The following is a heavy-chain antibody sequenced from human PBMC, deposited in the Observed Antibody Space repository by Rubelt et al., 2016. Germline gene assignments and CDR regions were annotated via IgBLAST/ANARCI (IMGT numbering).Heavy chain of an antibody. V-gene: IGHV3-33*06. J-gene: IGHJ6*02. Sequence: QVQLVESGGGVVQPGRSLRLSCAASGFTFSSYGMHWVRQAPGKGLEWVAVIWYDGSNKYYADSVKGRFTISRDNSKNTLYLQRNSLRAEDTAVYYCAKDYGSGSPYYGMDVWGQGTTVTVSS. D-gene: IGHD3-10*01. CDR1: GFTFSSYG. CDR2: IWYDGSNK. CDR3: AKDYGSGSPYYGMDV.